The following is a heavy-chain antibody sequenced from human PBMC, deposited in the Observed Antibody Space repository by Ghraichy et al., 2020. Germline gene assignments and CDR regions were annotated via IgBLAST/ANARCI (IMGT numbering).Heavy chain of an antibody. J-gene: IGHJ5*02. V-gene: IGHV4-4*09. Sequence: SETLSLTCTVSGGSISSYYWSWIRQPPGKGLEWIGYIYTSGSTNYNPSLKSRVTISVDTSKNQFSLKLSSVTAADTAVYYCARRTTWTGNWFDPWGQGTLVTVSS. CDR3: ARRTTWTGNWFDP. D-gene: IGHD1-1*01. CDR2: IYTSGST. CDR1: GGSISSYY.